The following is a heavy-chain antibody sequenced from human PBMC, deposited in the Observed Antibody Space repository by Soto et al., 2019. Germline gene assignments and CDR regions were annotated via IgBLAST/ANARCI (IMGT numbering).Heavy chain of an antibody. J-gene: IGHJ5*01. CDR2: IKQDGSEK. D-gene: IGHD1-1*01. CDR1: GFTFSNYW. Sequence: GGSLRLSCAASGFTFSNYWMSWVRQAPGKGLEWVANIKQDGSEKYYVDSVKGRFTISRDNTKNSLYLHMNSLRAEDTAMYYCATRGQLNWFDSWGQGTLVTVSS. V-gene: IGHV3-7*01. CDR3: ATRGQLNWFDS.